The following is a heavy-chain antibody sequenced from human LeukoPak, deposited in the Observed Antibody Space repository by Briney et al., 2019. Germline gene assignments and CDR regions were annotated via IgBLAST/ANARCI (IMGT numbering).Heavy chain of an antibody. J-gene: IGHJ3*02. CDR2: ISSSSSYI. CDR3: ARDPGISSGWYDAFGI. CDR1: GFTFSSYG. V-gene: IGHV3-21*01. D-gene: IGHD6-19*01. Sequence: GGSLRLSCAASGFTFSSYGMHWVRQAPGKGLEWVSSISSSSSYIYYADSVEGRFTISRDNAKNSLYLQMNSLRAEDTAVYYCARDPGISSGWYDAFGIWGQGTMVTVSS.